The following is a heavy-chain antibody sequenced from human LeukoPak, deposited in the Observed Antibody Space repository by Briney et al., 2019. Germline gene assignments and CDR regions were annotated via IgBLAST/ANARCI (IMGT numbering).Heavy chain of an antibody. V-gene: IGHV1-18*01. J-gene: IGHJ4*02. D-gene: IGHD5-24*01. Sequence: ASVKVSCKASGYTFSSYGISWVRQAPGQGLEWMGWISAYNGNTNYAQKFRGRVTMTTDTSTSTAYMELRSLRSDDTAVCYCASLKTDGYFDYWGQGTLVTVSS. CDR2: ISAYNGNT. CDR3: ASLKTDGYFDY. CDR1: GYTFSSYG.